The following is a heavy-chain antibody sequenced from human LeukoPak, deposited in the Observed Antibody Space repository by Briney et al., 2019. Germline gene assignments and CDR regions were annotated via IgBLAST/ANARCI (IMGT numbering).Heavy chain of an antibody. V-gene: IGHV3-7*04. CDR1: GFSFSSYW. D-gene: IGHD3-10*02. J-gene: IGHJ4*02. CDR2: IKEDGSEV. Sequence: GGSLRLSCAASGFSFSSYWMSWLRQAPGKGLEWVANIKEDGSEVHYVDSVKGRFTISRDNARNSVYLQMNSLRAEDRAVYYCAKDTYNSYVTSSYFDYWGQGTLVTVAS. CDR3: AKDTYNSYVTSSYFDY.